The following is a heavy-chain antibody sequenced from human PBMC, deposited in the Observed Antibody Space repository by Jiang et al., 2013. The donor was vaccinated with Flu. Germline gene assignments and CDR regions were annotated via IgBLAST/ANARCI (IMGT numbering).Heavy chain of an antibody. CDR3: AKDMGERWLVWDS. V-gene: IGHV3-30*18. CDR2: VSYDGTNK. D-gene: IGHD6-19*01. Sequence: VQLLESGGGVVQPGRSLRLSCAASGFTFSDYGMHWVRQAPGKGLEWVAIVSYDGTNKYSTDSVRGRFTISRDNSKNTVFLQMNSLRPEDTAVYFCAKDMGERWLVWDSWGHGNAGHRVL. J-gene: IGHJ4*02. CDR1: GFTFSDYG.